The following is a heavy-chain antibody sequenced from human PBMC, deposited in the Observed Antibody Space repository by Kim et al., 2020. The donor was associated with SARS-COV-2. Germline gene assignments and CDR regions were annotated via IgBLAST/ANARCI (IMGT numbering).Heavy chain of an antibody. Sequence: SVKVSCKASGGTFSSYAISWVRQAPGQGLEWMGGIIPIFGTANYAQKFQGSVTITADESTSTAYMELSSLRSEDTAVYYCASEGFRKAFDIWGQGTMVTVSS. V-gene: IGHV1-69*13. J-gene: IGHJ3*02. CDR3: ASEGFRKAFDI. CDR2: IIPIFGTA. D-gene: IGHD3-10*01. CDR1: GGTFSSYA.